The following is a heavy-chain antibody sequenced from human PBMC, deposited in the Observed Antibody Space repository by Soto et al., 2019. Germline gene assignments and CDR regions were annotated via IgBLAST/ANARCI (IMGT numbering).Heavy chain of an antibody. Sequence: QVLLVQSGPEVKRPGASVKVSCKASGDTFSSFDISWVRQAPGQGPEWMGCISAHNGNTNFAQKFQGRVSLTTDPPVPTAYIELRGLRSDVAGVYCCTTFNFTASGRNYHFHMDVRGTGTTVTVSS. CDR2: ISAHNGNT. D-gene: IGHD3-10*01. J-gene: IGHJ6*03. V-gene: IGHV1-18*04. CDR1: GDTFSSFD. CDR3: TTFNFTASGRNYHFHMDV.